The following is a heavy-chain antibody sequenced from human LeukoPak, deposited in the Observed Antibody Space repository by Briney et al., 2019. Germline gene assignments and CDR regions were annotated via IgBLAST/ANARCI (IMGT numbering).Heavy chain of an antibody. CDR3: AKYPDFRSSSQYFDF. J-gene: IGHJ4*02. V-gene: IGHV3-23*01. CDR2: ISGSGAGS. Sequence: PGGSLRLSCAASRFTFSSYAMSWVRQAPGKGLEWVSVISGSGAGSYYADSVNGRGTVSRDNSKNTVFLQMNSLRAEDTAVYYGAKYPDFRSSSQYFDFCGQGTRVTVSS. D-gene: IGHD6-6*01. CDR1: RFTFSSYA.